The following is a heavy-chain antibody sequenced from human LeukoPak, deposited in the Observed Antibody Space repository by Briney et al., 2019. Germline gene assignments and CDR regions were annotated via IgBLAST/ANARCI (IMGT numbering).Heavy chain of an antibody. CDR1: GYTFTSYG. Sequence: ASVKVSCKTSGYTFTSYGISWVRQAPGQGLEWMGWISAYNGNTNYAQKLQGRVTITTDESTSTAYMELSSLRSEDTAVYYCLLRFLEWSSPVAFDAFDIWGQGTMVTVSS. CDR2: ISAYNGNT. CDR3: LLRFLEWSSPVAFDAFDI. V-gene: IGHV1-18*01. D-gene: IGHD3-3*01. J-gene: IGHJ3*02.